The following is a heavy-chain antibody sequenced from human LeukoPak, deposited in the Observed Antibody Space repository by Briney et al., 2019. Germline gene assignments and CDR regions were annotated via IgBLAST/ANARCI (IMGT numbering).Heavy chain of an antibody. Sequence: ASVKVSCKVSGYTFTSCGISWVRQAPGQGLEWMGIINPSGGSTSYAQKFQGRVTMTRDTSTSTVYMELSSLRSEDTAVYYCARMRRVTIFGVVMNWFDPWGQGTLVTVSS. CDR3: ARMRRVTIFGVVMNWFDP. D-gene: IGHD3-3*01. CDR1: GYTFTSCG. CDR2: INPSGGST. J-gene: IGHJ5*02. V-gene: IGHV1-46*01.